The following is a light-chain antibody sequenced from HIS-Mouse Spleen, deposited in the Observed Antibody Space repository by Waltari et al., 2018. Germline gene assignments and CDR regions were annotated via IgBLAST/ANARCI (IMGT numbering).Light chain of an antibody. Sequence: SYELTQPPSASVSPGQTARIPCSGDALPKKYAYLYQQKPGQAPVLVLYEDSKRPSGIPARFSGSSSGTMATLTISGAQVEDEADYYCYSTDSSGNHRVFGGGTKLTVL. CDR1: ALPKKY. J-gene: IGLJ2*01. CDR2: EDS. V-gene: IGLV3-10*01. CDR3: YSTDSSGNHRV.